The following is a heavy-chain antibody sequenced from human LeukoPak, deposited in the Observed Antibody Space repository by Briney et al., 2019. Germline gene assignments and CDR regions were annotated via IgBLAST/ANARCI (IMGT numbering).Heavy chain of an antibody. CDR2: INGSGAST. Sequence: PGGSLRLSCAASGFTFSSYAMSWVRPAPGKGLEWVSTINGSGASTYYADSVKGRFTISRDNSKNTLYLQMNSLRAEATALYYCAKTSAPPLYYYDRSGPFDYWGQGTLVTVSS. CDR1: GFTFSSYA. J-gene: IGHJ4*02. CDR3: AKTSAPPLYYYDRSGPFDY. D-gene: IGHD3-22*01. V-gene: IGHV3-23*01.